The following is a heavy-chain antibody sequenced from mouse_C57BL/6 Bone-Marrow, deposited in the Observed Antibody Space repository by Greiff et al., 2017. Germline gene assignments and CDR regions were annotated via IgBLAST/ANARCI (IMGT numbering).Heavy chain of an antibody. CDR2: ISNGGGST. J-gene: IGHJ4*01. Sequence: EVQRVESGGGLVQPGGSLKLSCAASGFTFSDYYMYWVRQTPEKRLEWVAYISNGGGSTYYPDTVKGRFTISRDNAKNTLYLQMSRLKSDDTAMYYCARIYYGTPMDYWGQGTSVTVSS. CDR1: GFTFSDYY. CDR3: ARIYYGTPMDY. D-gene: IGHD2-1*01. V-gene: IGHV5-12*01.